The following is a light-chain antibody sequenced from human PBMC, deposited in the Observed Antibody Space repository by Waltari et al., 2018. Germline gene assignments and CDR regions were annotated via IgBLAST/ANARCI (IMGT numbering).Light chain of an antibody. CDR2: EGS. Sequence: QSALTQPASVSGSPGQSITISCTGTSSDVGSYNLVSWYQQHPGKAPKLRIYEGSKRPSGVSNRFSGSKSGNTASLTISGIQAEDEADYYCCSYAGSSTFRVFGGGTKLTVL. CDR1: SSDVGSYNL. CDR3: CSYAGSSTFRV. J-gene: IGLJ3*02. V-gene: IGLV2-23*03.